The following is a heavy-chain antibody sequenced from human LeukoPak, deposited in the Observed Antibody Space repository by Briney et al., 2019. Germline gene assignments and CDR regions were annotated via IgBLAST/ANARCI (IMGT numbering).Heavy chain of an antibody. CDR2: ISGTGGTT. CDR1: GFTFSSYA. Sequence: GGSLRLSCAASGFTFSSYAMSWVRQAPGKGLEWVSSISGTGGTTYYAESVKGRFSISRDNSRNTLYLQMSGLRAEDMAVYYCARRGQYYDILTGSYYYMDVWGKGTTVTVSS. CDR3: ARRGQYYDILTGSYYYMDV. V-gene: IGHV3-23*01. J-gene: IGHJ6*03. D-gene: IGHD3-9*01.